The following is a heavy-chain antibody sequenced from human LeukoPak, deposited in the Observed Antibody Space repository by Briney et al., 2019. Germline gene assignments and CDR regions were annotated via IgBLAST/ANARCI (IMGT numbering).Heavy chain of an antibody. CDR2: INPNSGDT. Sequence: GASVKVSCKSSGYTFTGYYLHWVRQAPGQGLEWMAWINPNSGDTNYAQKFQGRVTMTRDTSISTAYMELSRPRSDDTAVYYCARGAPDYGGETAYWGQGTLVTVSS. J-gene: IGHJ4*02. D-gene: IGHD4-23*01. CDR3: ARGAPDYGGETAY. V-gene: IGHV1-2*02. CDR1: GYTFTGYY.